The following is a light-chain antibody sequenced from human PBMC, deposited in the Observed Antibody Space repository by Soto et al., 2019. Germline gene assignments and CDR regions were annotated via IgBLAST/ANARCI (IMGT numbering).Light chain of an antibody. J-gene: IGLJ3*02. CDR3: SSYTRTTTFVV. V-gene: IGLV2-14*01. CDR2: QVY. Sequence: QSALTQPASVSGSLGQSITISCTGTSSDVGGYNYVSWYQHHPGKAPKLIIYQVYSRPSGVSNRFSGSKFGNTASLSISGIQAEDEADYYCSSYTRTTTFVVFGGGTKLTVL. CDR1: SSDVGGYNY.